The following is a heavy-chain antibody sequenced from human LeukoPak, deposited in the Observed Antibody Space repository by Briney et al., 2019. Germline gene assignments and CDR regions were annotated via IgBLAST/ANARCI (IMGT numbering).Heavy chain of an antibody. Sequence: PGGSLRLSCAAFGFTVSNNYMSWVRQAPGKGLEWVSVIYSGGSTYYADSVKGRFTISRDNSKNTLYLQMNSLRAEDTAVYYCARESRIGGMDVWGQGTTVTVSS. CDR2: IYSGGST. V-gene: IGHV3-53*01. CDR3: ARESRIGGMDV. CDR1: GFTVSNNY. D-gene: IGHD2-15*01. J-gene: IGHJ6*02.